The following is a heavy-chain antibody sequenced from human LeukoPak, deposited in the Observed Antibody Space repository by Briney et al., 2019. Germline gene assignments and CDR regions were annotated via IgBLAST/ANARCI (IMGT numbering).Heavy chain of an antibody. Sequence: SETLSLTCTVSGGSISSYYWSWIRQPPGKGLEWVGYIYYSGSTNYNPSLKRRVTISVDTSKNQFSLKLRSVTAADMAVYYCARDVRFGELFETWFDPWGQGTLVTVSS. V-gene: IGHV4-59*01. J-gene: IGHJ5*02. CDR3: ARDVRFGELFETWFDP. CDR1: GGSISSYY. D-gene: IGHD3-10*01. CDR2: IYYSGST.